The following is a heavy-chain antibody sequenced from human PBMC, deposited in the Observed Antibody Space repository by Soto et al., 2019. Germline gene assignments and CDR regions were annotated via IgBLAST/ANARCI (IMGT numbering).Heavy chain of an antibody. CDR2: SSYDGSNK. CDR1: GFTFSSYA. V-gene: IGHV3-30*04. D-gene: IGHD3-3*01. J-gene: IGHJ6*02. Sequence: VQLVESGGGVVQPGRSLRLSCAASGFTFSSYAMHWVRQAPGKGLEWVAVSSYDGSNKYYADSVKGRFTISRDNSKNTLYLQMNSLRAEDTAVYYCARDSGSGFDFCSGSDNYSYPMDVWGQGTRVTVSS. CDR3: ARDSGSGFDFCSGSDNYSYPMDV.